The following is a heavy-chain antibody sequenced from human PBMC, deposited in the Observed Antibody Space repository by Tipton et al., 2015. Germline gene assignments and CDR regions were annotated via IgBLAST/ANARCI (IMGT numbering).Heavy chain of an antibody. J-gene: IGHJ6*02. CDR2: ISYSDTT. CDR3: ARDLEHGMDV. CDR1: GYSISRGYY. Sequence: GLVKPSETLSLTCGVAGYSISRGYYWSWIRQPPGKGLEWIGYISYSDTTHYNPSLKSRITISLNTSKNQFSLKMSSVTAADTAVYFCARDLEHGMDVWGQGTTVTVS. V-gene: IGHV4-61*01.